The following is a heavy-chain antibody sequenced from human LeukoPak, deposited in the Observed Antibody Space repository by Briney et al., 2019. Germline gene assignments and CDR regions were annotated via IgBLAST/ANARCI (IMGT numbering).Heavy chain of an antibody. J-gene: IGHJ6*02. Sequence: GGSLRLSCAASGFTFSSYGMHWVRQAPGKGLEWVAVISYDGSNKYYADSVKGRFTISRDNSKNTLYLQMNSLRAEDTAVYYCAKDPYGEAGHYYYGMDVWGQGTTVTVSS. CDR3: AKDPYGEAGHYYYGMDV. V-gene: IGHV3-30*18. D-gene: IGHD3-10*01. CDR1: GFTFSSYG. CDR2: ISYDGSNK.